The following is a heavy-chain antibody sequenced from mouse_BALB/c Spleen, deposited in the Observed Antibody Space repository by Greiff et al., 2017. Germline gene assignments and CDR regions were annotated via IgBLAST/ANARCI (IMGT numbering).Heavy chain of an antibody. V-gene: IGHV10-1*02. D-gene: IGHD1-1*01. Sequence: EVNVVESGGGLVQPKGSLKLSCAASGFTFNTYAMNWVRQAPGKGLEWVARIRSKSNNYATYYADSVKDRFTISRDDSQSMLYLQMNNLKTEDTAMYYCVRQEIYYYGSSYGYFDVWGAGTTVTVSS. J-gene: IGHJ1*01. CDR1: GFTFNTYA. CDR2: IRSKSNNYAT. CDR3: VRQEIYYYGSSYGYFDV.